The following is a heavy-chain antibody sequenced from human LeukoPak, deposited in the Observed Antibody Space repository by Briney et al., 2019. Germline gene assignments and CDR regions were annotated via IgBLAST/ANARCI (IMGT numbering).Heavy chain of an antibody. V-gene: IGHV4-59*01. D-gene: IGHD5-24*01. J-gene: IGHJ5*02. CDR1: GGSISSYY. CDR3: AREATENWFDP. Sequence: SETLSLTCTVSGGSISSYYWSWTRQPPGKGLEWIGYIYYSGSTNYNPSLKSRVTISVDTSKNQFSLKLSSVTAADTAVYYCAREATENWFDPWGQGTLVTVSS. CDR2: IYYSGST.